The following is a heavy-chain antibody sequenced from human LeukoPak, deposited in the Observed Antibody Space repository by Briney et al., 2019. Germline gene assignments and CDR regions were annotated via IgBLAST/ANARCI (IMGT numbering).Heavy chain of an antibody. D-gene: IGHD2-15*01. CDR3: ARSPAVDAADTLDY. CDR1: GYTFSNFG. V-gene: IGHV1-18*01. J-gene: IGHJ4*02. Sequence: GASVKVSCKPSGYTFSNFGVTWVRQAPGQGLECLGWISPYNGNTKYTHKLQGRLTLATDTSTNTAYMDLRSLISDDTAVYYCARSPAVDAADTLDYWGQGTLVTVSS. CDR2: ISPYNGNT.